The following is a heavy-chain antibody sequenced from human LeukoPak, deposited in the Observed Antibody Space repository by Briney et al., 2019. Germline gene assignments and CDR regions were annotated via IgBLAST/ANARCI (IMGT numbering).Heavy chain of an antibody. CDR3: ARGGYYDFWSGSQNWFDP. V-gene: IGHV4-61*01. J-gene: IGHJ5*02. Sequence: PSETLSLTCTVSGGSISSSSYYWSWIRQPPGKGLEWIGYIYYSGSTNYNPSLKSRVTISVDTSKNQFSLKLSSVTAADTAVYYCARGGYYDFWSGSQNWFDPWGQGTLVTVSS. CDR2: IYYSGST. D-gene: IGHD3-3*01. CDR1: GGSISSSSYY.